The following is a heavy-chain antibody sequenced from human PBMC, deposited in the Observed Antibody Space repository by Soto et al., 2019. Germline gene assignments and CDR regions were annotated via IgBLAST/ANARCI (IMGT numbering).Heavy chain of an antibody. CDR3: ARAPGGSSNDY. J-gene: IGHJ4*02. V-gene: IGHV4-34*01. Sequence: SETLSLTCAVYGGSFSGYYWSWIRQPPGKGLEWIGEINHSGSNNYNPSLKSRVTISVDTSKNQFSLKLSSVTAADTAVYYCARAPGGSSNDYWGQGPLVTVSS. CDR1: GGSFSGYY. D-gene: IGHD3-10*01. CDR2: INHSGSN.